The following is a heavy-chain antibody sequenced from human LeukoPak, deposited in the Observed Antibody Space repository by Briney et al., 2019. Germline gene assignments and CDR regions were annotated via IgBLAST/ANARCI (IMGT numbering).Heavy chain of an antibody. V-gene: IGHV3-30-3*01. J-gene: IGHJ3*02. D-gene: IGHD2-2*01. CDR1: GFTFSSYA. CDR3: ARDLRDIVVVPAANDAFDI. CDR2: ISYDGSNK. Sequence: GGSLRLSCAASGFTFSSYAMHWVRQAPGKGLEWVAVISYDGSNKYYADSVKGRFTISRDNSKNTLYLQMNSLRAEDTAVYYCARDLRDIVVVPAANDAFDIWGQGTMVTVSS.